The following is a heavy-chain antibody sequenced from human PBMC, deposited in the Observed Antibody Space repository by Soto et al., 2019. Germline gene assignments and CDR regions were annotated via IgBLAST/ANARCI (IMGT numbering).Heavy chain of an antibody. D-gene: IGHD6-19*01. CDR1: GGSFSGYY. Sequence: PSETLSLTCAVYGGSFSGYYWSWIRQPPGKGLEWIGEINHSGSTNYNPSLKSRVTISVDTSKNQFSLKLSSVTAADTAVYYCARVSRWMVRQKSYYFDYWGQGTLVTVSS. V-gene: IGHV4-34*09. CDR3: ARVSRWMVRQKSYYFDY. CDR2: INHSGST. J-gene: IGHJ4*02.